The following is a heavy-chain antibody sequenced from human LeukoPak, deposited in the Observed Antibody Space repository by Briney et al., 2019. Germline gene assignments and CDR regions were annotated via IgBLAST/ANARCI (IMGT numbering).Heavy chain of an antibody. CDR1: GFIFSSYG. CDR3: TRSDYGVDY. CDR2: ISYDGTNK. V-gene: IGHV3-30*03. D-gene: IGHD4-17*01. Sequence: GRSLRLSCAASGFIFSSYGLHWVRQAPGKGLEWVAVISYDGTNKYYADSVKGRFTISRDDSKNTAYLQMNSLKTEDTAVYYCTRSDYGVDYWGQGTLVTVSS. J-gene: IGHJ4*02.